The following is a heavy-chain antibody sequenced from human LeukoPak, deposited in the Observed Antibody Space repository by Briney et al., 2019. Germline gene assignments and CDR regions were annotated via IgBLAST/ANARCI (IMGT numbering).Heavy chain of an antibody. J-gene: IGHJ4*02. CDR1: GGSISTSAYY. D-gene: IGHD3-22*01. Sequence: SETLSLTCIVSGGSISTSAYYWGWIRQPPGKGLEWIGETNHSGSTNYNPSLKSRVTISVDTSKNQFSLKLSSVTAADTAVYYCARLRRRELNQWLLLLPRNYFDYWGQGTLVTVSS. V-gene: IGHV4-39*07. CDR3: ARLRRRELNQWLLLLPRNYFDY. CDR2: TNHSGST.